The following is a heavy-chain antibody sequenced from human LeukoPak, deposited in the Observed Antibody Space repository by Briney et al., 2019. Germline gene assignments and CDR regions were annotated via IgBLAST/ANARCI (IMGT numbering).Heavy chain of an antibody. CDR1: GFTFGVYA. CDR2: IRHKEYGGTA. Sequence: PGGSLRLSCTTSGFTFGVYAMDWVRQAPGKGLEWVGFIRHKEYGGTAEYAASVKGRFTISRDDSKSIVYLQMNDLKTEDSAVYYCARERAGDADHWGLGTLVTVSS. V-gene: IGHV3-49*04. J-gene: IGHJ4*02. CDR3: ARERAGDADH. D-gene: IGHD4/OR15-4a*01.